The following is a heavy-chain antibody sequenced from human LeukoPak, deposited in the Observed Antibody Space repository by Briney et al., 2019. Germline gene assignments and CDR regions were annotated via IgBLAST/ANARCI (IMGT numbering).Heavy chain of an antibody. CDR3: AKDHLPWFGESAYYCYGMDV. CDR1: GFTFSSYG. D-gene: IGHD3-10*01. CDR2: ISYDGSNR. V-gene: IGHV3-30*18. J-gene: IGHJ6*02. Sequence: GRSLRLSCAASGFTFSSYGMHWVRQAPGKGLEWVAVISYDGSNRYYADSVKGRFTISRDNSKNTLYLQMNSLRAEDTAVYYCAKDHLPWFGESAYYCYGMDVWGQGTTVTVSS.